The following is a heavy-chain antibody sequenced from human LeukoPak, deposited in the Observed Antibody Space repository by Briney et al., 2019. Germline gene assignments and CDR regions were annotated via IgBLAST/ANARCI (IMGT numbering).Heavy chain of an antibody. Sequence: QPGGSLRLSCAASGFTFSSYWMHSVRQAPGKGLGWDSRINSDGSSTSYADSVKGRFTISRDNAKNTLYLQMNSLRAEDTAVYYCARPLLTTVTKHVHYYYYYMDVWGKGTTVTVSS. CDR1: GFTFSSYW. CDR3: ARPLLTTVTKHVHYYYYYMDV. J-gene: IGHJ6*03. D-gene: IGHD4-17*01. CDR2: INSDGSST. V-gene: IGHV3-74*01.